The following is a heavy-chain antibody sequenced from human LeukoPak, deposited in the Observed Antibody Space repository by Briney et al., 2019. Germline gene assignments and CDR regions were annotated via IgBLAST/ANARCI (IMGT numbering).Heavy chain of an antibody. CDR3: AKEAMTTNGGGWFDP. CDR2: INWNGGST. CDR1: GFTFDDYG. D-gene: IGHD4-11*01. V-gene: IGHV3-20*04. Sequence: GGSLRLSCAASGFTFDDYGMSWVRQAPGKGLEWVSGINWNGGSTGYADSVKGRFTISRDNAKNSLYLQMNSLRAEDTAVYYCAKEAMTTNGGGWFDPWGQGTLVTVSS. J-gene: IGHJ5*02.